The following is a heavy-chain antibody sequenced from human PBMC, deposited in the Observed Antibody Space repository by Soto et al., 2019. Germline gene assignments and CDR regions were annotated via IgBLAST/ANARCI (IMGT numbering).Heavy chain of an antibody. CDR1: GGSISSYY. CDR2: IYYSGTT. Sequence: QVQLQESGPGLVKPSETLSLTCTVSGGSISSYYWSWIRQPPGKGLEWIGYIYYSGTTNYNPSLMSRLTLSVDPSKNQSSLKLSPVTAADPAVYSCAGRYGYSFAYWGQGTLVTVSS. CDR3: AGRYGYSFAY. D-gene: IGHD5-18*01. V-gene: IGHV4-59*08. J-gene: IGHJ4*02.